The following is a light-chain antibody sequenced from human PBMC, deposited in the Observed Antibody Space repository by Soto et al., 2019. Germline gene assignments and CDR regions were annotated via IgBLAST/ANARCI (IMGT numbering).Light chain of an antibody. CDR3: SSYAGNFIVL. CDR2: DVT. Sequence: QSVLTQPPSASGSPGQSVTFSCTGTSSDVGGYDYVSWYQQYPGKAPKLLIYDVTKRPSGVPDRFSGSKSGNTASLTVSGLQAEDEADYYCSSYAGNFIVLFGGGTQLTVL. CDR1: SSDVGGYDY. J-gene: IGLJ2*01. V-gene: IGLV2-8*01.